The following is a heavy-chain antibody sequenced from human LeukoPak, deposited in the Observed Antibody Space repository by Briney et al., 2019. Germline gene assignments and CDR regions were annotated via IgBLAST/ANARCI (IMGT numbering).Heavy chain of an antibody. CDR3: ARGFLQMATINTLDY. V-gene: IGHV3-30-3*01. J-gene: IGHJ4*02. CDR1: GFTFSGYA. CDR2: ISYDGSNK. Sequence: GGSLRLSCAASGFTFSGYAMHWVRQAPGKGLEWVAVISYDGSNKYYADSVKGRFTISRDNSKNTLYLQMNSLRAEDTAVYYCARGFLQMATINTLDYWGQGTLVTVSS. D-gene: IGHD5-12*01.